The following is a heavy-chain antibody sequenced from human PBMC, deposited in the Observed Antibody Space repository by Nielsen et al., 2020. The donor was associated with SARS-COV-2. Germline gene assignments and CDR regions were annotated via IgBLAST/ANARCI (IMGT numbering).Heavy chain of an antibody. D-gene: IGHD4-17*01. CDR2: IYYSGSA. J-gene: IGHJ5*01. Sequence: SETLSLTCTVSGGSISNVGYYWSWIRQHPGKGLEWIGYIYYSGSAQYNPSLESRVSMSVDTSNNYFSPSLTSVTAADTAVYYCARVDYGDYGAGMWFDSWGQGILVTVSS. V-gene: IGHV4-31*03. CDR3: ARVDYGDYGAGMWFDS. CDR1: GGSISNVGYY.